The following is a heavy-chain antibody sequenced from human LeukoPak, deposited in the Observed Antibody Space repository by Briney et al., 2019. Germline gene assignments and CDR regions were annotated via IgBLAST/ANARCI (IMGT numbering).Heavy chain of an antibody. CDR2: IYTSGST. Sequence: SQTLSLTCTVSGGSISSGSYYWSWIRQPAGKGLEWIGRIYTSGSTHYNPSLKSRVTISVDTSKNQFSLNLNSVTAADTAVYYCARAVGSSESNWCDPWGQGTLATVSS. D-gene: IGHD6-19*01. J-gene: IGHJ5*02. CDR1: GGSISSGSYY. CDR3: ARAVGSSESNWCDP. V-gene: IGHV4-61*02.